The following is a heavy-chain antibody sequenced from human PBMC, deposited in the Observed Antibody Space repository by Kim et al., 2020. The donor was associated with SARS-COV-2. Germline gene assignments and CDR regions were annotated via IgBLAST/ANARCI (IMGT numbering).Heavy chain of an antibody. CDR2: INHSGST. J-gene: IGHJ6*03. CDR1: GGSFSGYY. D-gene: IGHD6-6*01. CDR3: ARLSRIAARPWGVYYYYMDV. Sequence: SETLSLTCAVYGGSFSGYYWSWIRQPPGKGLEWIGEINHSGSTNYNPSLKSRVTISVDTSKNQFSLKLSSVTAADTAVYYCARLSRIAARPWGVYYYYMDVWGKGTTVTVSS. V-gene: IGHV4-34*01.